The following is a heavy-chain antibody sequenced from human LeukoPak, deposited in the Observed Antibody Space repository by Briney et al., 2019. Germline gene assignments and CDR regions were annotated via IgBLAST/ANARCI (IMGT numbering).Heavy chain of an antibody. Sequence: ASVKVSCKASGYTFTSYDINWVRQAPGQGLEWMGWINTNTGNPTYAQGFTGRFVFSLDTSVSTAYLQISSLKAEDTAVYYCAREFDEALRRYSSSWSFDYWGQGTLVTVSS. CDR3: AREFDEALRRYSSSWSFDY. D-gene: IGHD6-13*01. V-gene: IGHV7-4-1*02. CDR2: INTNTGNP. J-gene: IGHJ4*02. CDR1: GYTFTSYD.